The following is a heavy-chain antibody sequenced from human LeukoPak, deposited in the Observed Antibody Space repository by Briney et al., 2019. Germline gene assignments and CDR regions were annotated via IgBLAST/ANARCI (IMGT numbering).Heavy chain of an antibody. J-gene: IGHJ4*02. Sequence: PGGSLRLSCAASGFTFSSYAMSWVRQAPGKGLEWVSVIYSGGSTYYADSVKGRFTISRDNSKNTLYLQMNSLRAEDTAVYYCARALVGALDYWGQGTLVTVSS. CDR2: IYSGGST. D-gene: IGHD1-26*01. CDR3: ARALVGALDY. V-gene: IGHV3-53*01. CDR1: GFTFSSYA.